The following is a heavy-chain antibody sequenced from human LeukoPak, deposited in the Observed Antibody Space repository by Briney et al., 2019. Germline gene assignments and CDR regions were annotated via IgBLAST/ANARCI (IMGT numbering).Heavy chain of an antibody. J-gene: IGHJ4*02. Sequence: GASVRVSCKASGYTFTGYYIHWVRQAPGQGLEWMGWINPNSGGTNYAQKFQGRVTMTRDTSISTAFMELSRLRSDDTAVYYCARVIVATDWGQGTLVTVSS. CDR3: ARVIVATD. CDR2: INPNSGGT. D-gene: IGHD5-12*01. CDR1: GYTFTGYY. V-gene: IGHV1-2*02.